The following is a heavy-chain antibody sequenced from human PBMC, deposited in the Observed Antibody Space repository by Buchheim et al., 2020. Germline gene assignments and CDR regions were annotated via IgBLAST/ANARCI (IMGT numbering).Heavy chain of an antibody. J-gene: IGHJ4*02. D-gene: IGHD2-2*01. Sequence: QLQLQESGPGLVKPSETLSLTCTVSGGSISSSSYYWGWIRQPPGKGLEWIGSIYYSGSTYYNPSLKSRVTISVDTSKNQFSLKLSSVTAADTAVYYCARHVGGVVVPAAIPHEYYFDYWGQGTL. V-gene: IGHV4-39*01. CDR3: ARHVGGVVVPAAIPHEYYFDY. CDR2: IYYSGST. CDR1: GGSISSSSYY.